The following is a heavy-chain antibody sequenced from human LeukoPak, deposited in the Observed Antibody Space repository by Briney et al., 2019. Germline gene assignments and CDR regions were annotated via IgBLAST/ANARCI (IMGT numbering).Heavy chain of an antibody. J-gene: IGHJ5*02. CDR3: ARGTLRFLEWSGFDP. V-gene: IGHV4-59*01. D-gene: IGHD3-3*01. CDR1: GGSISSYY. CDR2: IYYSGNT. Sequence: SETLSLTCSVSGGSISSYYWSWIRQPPGKGLEWIGYIYYSGNTNYNPSLKSRVTMSVDTSNNHFSLRLSSVTAADTAVYYCARGTLRFLEWSGFDPWGQGTLVTVSS.